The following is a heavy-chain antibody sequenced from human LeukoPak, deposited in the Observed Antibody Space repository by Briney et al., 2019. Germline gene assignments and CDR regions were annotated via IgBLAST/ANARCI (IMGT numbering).Heavy chain of an antibody. CDR1: GFTFNTYW. D-gene: IGHD6-13*01. CDR2: VKQDGSAK. V-gene: IGHV3-7*05. Sequence: GGSLRLSCEASGFTFNTYWMNWVRQAPGKGLEWVGNVKQDGSAKYYRDSVKGRFTVSRDNSRNTLYLQMNSLRVEDTATYYCAKRGHASSNSYAAFDYWGQGTLVTVSS. CDR3: AKRGHASSNSYAAFDY. J-gene: IGHJ4*02.